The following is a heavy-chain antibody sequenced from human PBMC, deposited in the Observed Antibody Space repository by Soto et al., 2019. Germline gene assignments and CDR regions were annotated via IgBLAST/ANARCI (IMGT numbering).Heavy chain of an antibody. D-gene: IGHD3-22*01. V-gene: IGHV4-34*12. CDR3: ATPVSSGYQAFEV. J-gene: IGHJ3*01. CDR2: IIHSEST. Sequence: SETLSLTCAVYGGSFSAYYWSWVRQPPGKGLEWIGEIIHSESTKYNPSLKSRVTISVDTSKNQFSLKLSSVTAADTAVYYCATPVSSGYQAFEVWGQGTMVTVSS. CDR1: GGSFSAYY.